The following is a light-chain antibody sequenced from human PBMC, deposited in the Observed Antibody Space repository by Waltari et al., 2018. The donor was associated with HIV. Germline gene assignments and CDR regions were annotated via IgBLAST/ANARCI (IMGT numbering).Light chain of an antibody. CDR2: AAS. CDR1: QSVSSSY. V-gene: IGKV3-20*01. Sequence: EIVLTQSPGPLSLSPGERATLSCRASQSVSSSYLAWYQQKPGQAPRLLIYAASSRATGIPDRFSGSGSGTDFTLTISRLEPEDFAVYYCQQYGSSLLFTFGPGTKVDIK. CDR3: QQYGSSLLFT. J-gene: IGKJ3*01.